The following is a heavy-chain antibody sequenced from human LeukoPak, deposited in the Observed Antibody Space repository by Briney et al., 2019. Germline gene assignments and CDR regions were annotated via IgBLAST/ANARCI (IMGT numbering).Heavy chain of an antibody. Sequence: PGGSLRLSCAASGFTFSIYSMNWVRQAPGKGLEWVSSISSSSNYIYYADSVKGRFTISRDNAKNSLYLQMNSLRAEDTAVYYCARGAAAGTASDYWGQGTLVTVSS. CDR3: ARGAAAGTASDY. D-gene: IGHD6-13*01. CDR1: GFTFSIYS. V-gene: IGHV3-21*01. CDR2: ISSSSNYI. J-gene: IGHJ4*02.